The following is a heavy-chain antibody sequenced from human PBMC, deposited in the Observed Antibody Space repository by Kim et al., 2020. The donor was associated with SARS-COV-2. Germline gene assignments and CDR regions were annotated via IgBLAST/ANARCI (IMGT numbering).Heavy chain of an antibody. J-gene: IGHJ5*02. Sequence: ASVKVSCKVSGYTLTELSMHWVRQAPGKGLEWMGGFDPEDGETIYAQKFQGRVTMTEDTSTDTAYMELSSLRSEDTAVYYCATTTPFITMVRGVIIRGPNWFAPWGQGTLVTVSS. CDR3: ATTTPFITMVRGVIIRGPNWFAP. D-gene: IGHD3-10*01. CDR2: FDPEDGET. V-gene: IGHV1-24*01. CDR1: GYTLTELS.